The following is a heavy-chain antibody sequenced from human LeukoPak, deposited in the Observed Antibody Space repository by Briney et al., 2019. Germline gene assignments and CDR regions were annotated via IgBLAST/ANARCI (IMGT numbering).Heavy chain of an antibody. Sequence: SETLSLTCTVSGGSISSGGYYWSWIRQHPGKGLEWIGYIYYSGSTYYNPSLKSRVTISVDTSKNQFSLKLSSVTAADTAVYYCARDRGDFDGPNYYYYGMDVWGQGTTVTVSS. CDR2: IYYSGST. CDR3: ARDRGDFDGPNYYYYGMDV. D-gene: IGHD3-9*01. J-gene: IGHJ6*02. V-gene: IGHV4-31*03. CDR1: GGSISSGGYY.